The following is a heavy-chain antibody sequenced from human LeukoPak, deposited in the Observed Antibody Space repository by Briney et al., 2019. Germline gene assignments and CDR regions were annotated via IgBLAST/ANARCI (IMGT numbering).Heavy chain of an antibody. D-gene: IGHD5-18*01. V-gene: IGHV1-2*02. J-gene: IGHJ5*01. CDR3: ARSRGERGYSYGVDS. Sequence: PVASVKVSCKASGYTFTGYYMQWVRQAPGQGLEWMGWINPNSGGTNYAQKFQGRVTMTRDTSISTAYMGLSRLRSDDTAVYYCARSRGERGYSYGVDSWGQGTLVTVSS. CDR1: GYTFTGYY. CDR2: INPNSGGT.